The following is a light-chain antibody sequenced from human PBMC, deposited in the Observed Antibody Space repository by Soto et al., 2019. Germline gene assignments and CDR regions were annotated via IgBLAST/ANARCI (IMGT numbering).Light chain of an antibody. CDR3: QQYNNWPGT. J-gene: IGKJ1*01. Sequence: EIVLTQSPCTLSLSPGERSTLSCMASQSVSNNYLAWYQQKPGQAPRLLIYGASNRATGIPARFSGSGSGTEFTLTISSLQSEDFAVYYCQQYNNWPGTFGQGTKVDIK. CDR2: GAS. V-gene: IGKV3-15*01. CDR1: QSVSNN.